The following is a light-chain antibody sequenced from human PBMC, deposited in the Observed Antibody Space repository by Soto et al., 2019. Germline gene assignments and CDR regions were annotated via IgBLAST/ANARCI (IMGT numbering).Light chain of an antibody. Sequence: AIRMTQSPSSLSASTGDRVTITCRASQGISSYLAWYQQKPGKAPKLLIYAASTLQSGVPSRFSGSGSGTDFTLTISCLQSEDFATYYCQQYNSYSLVWTFGQGTKVEIK. CDR3: QQYNSYSLVWT. CDR1: QGISSY. V-gene: IGKV1-8*01. J-gene: IGKJ1*01. CDR2: AAS.